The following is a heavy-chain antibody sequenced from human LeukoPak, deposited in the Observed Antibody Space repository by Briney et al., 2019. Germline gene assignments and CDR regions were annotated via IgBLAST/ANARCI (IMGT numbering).Heavy chain of an antibody. J-gene: IGHJ4*02. D-gene: IGHD2-15*01. Sequence: AASVKVSCKASGYTFTSYDINWVRQATGQGLEWMGWMNPNSGNIGYAQKFQGRVTMTRNNSISTAYMELSSLRSEDTAVYYCARGGGYCSGGSCPYYFDYWGQGTLVTVSS. CDR2: MNPNSGNI. CDR3: ARGGGYCSGGSCPYYFDY. CDR1: GYTFTSYD. V-gene: IGHV1-8*01.